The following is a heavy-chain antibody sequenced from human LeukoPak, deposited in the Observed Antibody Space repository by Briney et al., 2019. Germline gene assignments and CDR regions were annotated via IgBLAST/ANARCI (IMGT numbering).Heavy chain of an antibody. V-gene: IGHV1-2*02. CDR2: INPNSGGT. Sequence: ASVKVSCKASGYTFTGYYMHWVRQAPGQGLEWMGWINPNSGGTNYAQKFQGRVTMTRDTSISTAYMELSRLRSDDTAVYYCARQRNYGYYYYGMGVWGQGTTVTVSS. CDR3: ARQRNYGYYYYGMGV. D-gene: IGHD4-17*01. J-gene: IGHJ6*02. CDR1: GYTFTGYY.